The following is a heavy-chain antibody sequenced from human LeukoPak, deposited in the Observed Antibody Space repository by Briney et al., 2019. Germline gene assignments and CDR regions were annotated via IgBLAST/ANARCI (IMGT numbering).Heavy chain of an antibody. CDR1: GGSISGSTNY. Sequence: PSETLSLTCTVSGGSISGSTNYWGWIRQPPGKGPEWIGTIFYSGNTYDNPSLKSRITISVDTSKNQFSLNLSSVTAADTAVYFCAKHAGWELRFDYWGQGILVTVSS. V-gene: IGHV4-39*01. CDR3: AKHAGWELRFDY. D-gene: IGHD1-26*01. J-gene: IGHJ4*02. CDR2: IFYSGNT.